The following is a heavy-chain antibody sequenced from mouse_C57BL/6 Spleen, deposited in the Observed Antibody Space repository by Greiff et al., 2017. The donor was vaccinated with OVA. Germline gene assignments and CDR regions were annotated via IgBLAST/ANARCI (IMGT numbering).Heavy chain of an antibody. D-gene: IGHD1-1*01. J-gene: IGHJ4*01. CDR3: TREKKFITTLYAMDY. CDR2: IDPETGGT. Sequence: QVQLQQSGAELVRPGASVTLSCKASGYTFTDYEMHWVKQTPVHGLEWIGAIDPETGGTAYNQKFKGKAILTADKSSSTAYMELRSLTSEDSAVYYCTREKKFITTLYAMDYWGQGTSVTVSS. CDR1: GYTFTDYE. V-gene: IGHV1-15*01.